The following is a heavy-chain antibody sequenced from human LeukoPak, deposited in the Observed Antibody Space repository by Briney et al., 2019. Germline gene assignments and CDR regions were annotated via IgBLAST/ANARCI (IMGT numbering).Heavy chain of an antibody. CDR2: IYYSGST. D-gene: IGHD3-3*01. J-gene: IGHJ4*02. CDR1: GASISSGDYY. V-gene: IGHV4-30-4*08. CDR3: ARVRIFGVVIMDY. Sequence: KASHTLSLTCSVSGASISSGDYYWSWPRQPPGKGLGRIVYIYYSGSTYYNPSLKSRVTISVDTSKNQFSLKLSSVTAADTAVYYCARVRIFGVVIMDYWGQGTLVTVSS.